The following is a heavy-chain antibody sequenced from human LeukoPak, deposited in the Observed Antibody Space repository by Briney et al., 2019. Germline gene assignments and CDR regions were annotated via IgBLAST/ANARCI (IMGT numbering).Heavy chain of an antibody. J-gene: IGHJ4*02. Sequence: GGSLKLSCAASGFTFSGSAMHWVRQASGKGLEWVGRIRSKANSYATAYAASVKGRFTISRDDSENTAYLQMNSLKTEDTAVYYCVSFGVVDYWGQGTLVTVSS. CDR3: VSFGVVDY. D-gene: IGHD3-3*01. V-gene: IGHV3-73*01. CDR2: IRSKANSYAT. CDR1: GFTFSGSA.